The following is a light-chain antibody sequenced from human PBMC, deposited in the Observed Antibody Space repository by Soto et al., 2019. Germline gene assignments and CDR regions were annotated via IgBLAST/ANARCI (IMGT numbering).Light chain of an antibody. J-gene: IGKJ3*01. CDR2: GAF. CDR3: QQSYSAPFT. Sequence: DIQMTQSPSSLSASVGDRVTITCRADQSITSYLNWYQHRPGKAPKLLVYGAFSLQGGVPSRFSGNRSGTDFTLTITSVQPEDFGTYYCQQSYSAPFTFGPGTKVDV. CDR1: QSITSY. V-gene: IGKV1-39*01.